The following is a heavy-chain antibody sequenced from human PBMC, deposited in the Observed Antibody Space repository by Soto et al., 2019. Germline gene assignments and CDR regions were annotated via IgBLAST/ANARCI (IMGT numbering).Heavy chain of an antibody. Sequence: SVKVSCKASGGTFSSYTISWVRQAPGQGLEWMGRIIPILGIANYAQKFQGRVTISADKSTSTAYMELSSLRSEDTAVYYCARDDQVSSWTNWGQGALVTVPQ. D-gene: IGHD6-13*01. J-gene: IGHJ4*02. CDR3: ARDDQVSSWTN. CDR2: IIPILGIA. V-gene: IGHV1-69*04. CDR1: GGTFSSYT.